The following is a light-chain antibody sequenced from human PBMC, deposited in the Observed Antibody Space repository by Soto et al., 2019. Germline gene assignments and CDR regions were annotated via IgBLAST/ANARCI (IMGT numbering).Light chain of an antibody. Sequence: DIQMTQSQSSLSASVGDRVTITCRESQSISNYLNWYQQKPGKAPKVLIYDASSLQGGVPSRFSGSGSGTDFTLTISSLQPDDFATYYCQQYNSSSPETFGQGTKVDIK. CDR1: QSISNY. CDR2: DAS. CDR3: QQYNSSSPET. V-gene: IGKV1-16*01. J-gene: IGKJ1*01.